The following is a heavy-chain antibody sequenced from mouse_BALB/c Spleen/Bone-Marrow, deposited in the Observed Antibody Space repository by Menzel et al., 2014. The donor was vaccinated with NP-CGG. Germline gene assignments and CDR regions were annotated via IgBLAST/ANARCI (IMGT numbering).Heavy chain of an antibody. D-gene: IGHD1-1*02. Sequence: EVQLQQSGPELVKPGSSVKMSCKTSGYSFTDYTIHWVKQSHGKSLEWIGDFNPNNGGTDYNQKFQDKATLTVDKSSTAFMEFRSLTFEDSAVYYCARARWYDYWGQGTTLTVSS. CDR2: FNPNNGGT. V-gene: IGHV1-22*01. CDR1: GYSFTDYT. CDR3: ARARWYDY. J-gene: IGHJ2*01.